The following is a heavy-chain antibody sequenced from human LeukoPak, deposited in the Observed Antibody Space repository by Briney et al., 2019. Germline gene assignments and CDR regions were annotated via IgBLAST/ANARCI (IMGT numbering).Heavy chain of an antibody. CDR1: GGSISSSSYY. J-gene: IGHJ4*02. Sequence: SETLSLTCTVSGGSISSSSYYWGWIRQPPGKGLEWIGYIYYSGSTYYNPSLKSRVAISVDTSKNQFSLRLSSVTAADTAVYYCARDGGSGSFHVYWGQGTLVTVSS. CDR2: IYYSGST. D-gene: IGHD3-10*01. V-gene: IGHV4-39*07. CDR3: ARDGGSGSFHVY.